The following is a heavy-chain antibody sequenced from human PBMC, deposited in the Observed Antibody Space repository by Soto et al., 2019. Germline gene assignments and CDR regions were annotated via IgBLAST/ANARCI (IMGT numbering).Heavy chain of an antibody. Sequence: EVQLLESGGGLVQPGGSLRLSCAASGFTFSTYSMTWVRQAPGKGLEWVSTIRDSGHSTHYADSVRGRFAISRDHSKNTLFLQMNSLRAEDTAVYYCARVKAQILSSGWYGGDDIWGQGTMVTVSS. J-gene: IGHJ3*02. CDR3: ARVKAQILSSGWYGGDDI. V-gene: IGHV3-23*01. CDR2: IRDSGHST. D-gene: IGHD6-19*01. CDR1: GFTFSTYS.